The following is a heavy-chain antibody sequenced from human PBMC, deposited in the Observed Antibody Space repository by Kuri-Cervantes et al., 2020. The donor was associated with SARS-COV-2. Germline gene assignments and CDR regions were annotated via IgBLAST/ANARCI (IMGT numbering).Heavy chain of an antibody. Sequence: ASVKVSCKASGYTLTELSMHWVRQAPGKGLEWMGGFDPEDGETIYAQKFQGRVAMTEDTSTDTAYMELSSLRSEDTAVYYCATDLPYYDFWSGYQHLTTSGFDYWGQGTLVTVSS. D-gene: IGHD3-3*01. CDR3: ATDLPYYDFWSGYQHLTTSGFDY. J-gene: IGHJ4*02. V-gene: IGHV1-24*01. CDR2: FDPEDGET. CDR1: GYTLTELS.